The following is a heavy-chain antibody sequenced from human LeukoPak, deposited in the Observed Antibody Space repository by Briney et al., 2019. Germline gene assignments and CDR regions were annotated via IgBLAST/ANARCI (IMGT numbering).Heavy chain of an antibody. J-gene: IGHJ1*01. Sequence: SETLSLTCTVSGGSISSSSYYWSWIRQPPGKGLEWIGSIYYSGSTYYNPSLKSRVTISVDTSKNQFSLKLSSVTAADTAVYYCARLRIDSYSSGWYGYFQHWGQGTLVTVSS. CDR3: ARLRIDSYSSGWYGYFQH. CDR1: GGSISSSSYY. D-gene: IGHD6-19*01. V-gene: IGHV4-39*07. CDR2: IYYSGST.